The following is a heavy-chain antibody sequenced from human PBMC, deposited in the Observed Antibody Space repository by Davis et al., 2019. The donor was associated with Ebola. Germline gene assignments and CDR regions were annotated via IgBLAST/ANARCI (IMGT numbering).Heavy chain of an antibody. CDR1: GGSISSNY. Sequence: PSETLSLTCTVSGGSISSNYWNWIRQPPGKGLEWIGEINHSGSTTYNPSLKSRVTISVDTSKNQFSLKLSSVTAADTAVYYCARGAARYSGYDFTYYYYGMDVWGQGTTVTVSS. CDR3: ARGAARYSGYDFTYYYYGMDV. J-gene: IGHJ6*02. D-gene: IGHD5-12*01. V-gene: IGHV4-34*01. CDR2: INHSGST.